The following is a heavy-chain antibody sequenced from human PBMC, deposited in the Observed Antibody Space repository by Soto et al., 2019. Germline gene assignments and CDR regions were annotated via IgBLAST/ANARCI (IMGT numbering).Heavy chain of an antibody. D-gene: IGHD3-16*01. CDR1: GFTFGSYG. Sequence: GSLRLSCAASGFTFGSYGMHWVRQAPGKGLEWVAVISYDGSNKYYADSVKGRFTISRDNSKNTLYLQMNSLRAEDAAVYYCAKSAGSNAYYPNDYWGQGTLVTVSS. CDR3: AKSAGSNAYYPNDY. CDR2: ISYDGSNK. J-gene: IGHJ4*02. V-gene: IGHV3-30*18.